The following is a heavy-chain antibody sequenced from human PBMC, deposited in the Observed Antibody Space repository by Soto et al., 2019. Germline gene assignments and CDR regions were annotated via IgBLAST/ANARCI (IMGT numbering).Heavy chain of an antibody. CDR1: GFTFSSYG. V-gene: IGHV3-33*01. CDR2: IWYDGSNK. J-gene: IGHJ6*02. Sequence: QVQLVESGGGVVQPGRSLRLSCAASGFTFSSYGMHWVRQAPGKGLEWVAVIWYDGSNKYYADSVKGRFTISRDNSKNTLYLQMNSLRAEDTAVYYCARGKNGYYYGLDVWGQGTTVTVSS. D-gene: IGHD2-8*01. CDR3: ARGKNGYYYGLDV.